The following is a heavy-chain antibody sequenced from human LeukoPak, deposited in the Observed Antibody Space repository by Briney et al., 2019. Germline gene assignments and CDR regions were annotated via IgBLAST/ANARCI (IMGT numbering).Heavy chain of an antibody. CDR3: ARELPARYSSGWLRWFDP. Sequence: GGSLRLSCAASGFTFSSYGMHWVRQAPGKGLEWVAVIWYDGSNKYYADSVKGRFTISRDNSKNTLYLQMNSLRAEDTAVYYCARELPARYSSGWLRWFDPWGQGTLVTVSS. CDR2: IWYDGSNK. CDR1: GFTFSSYG. J-gene: IGHJ5*02. D-gene: IGHD6-19*01. V-gene: IGHV3-33*01.